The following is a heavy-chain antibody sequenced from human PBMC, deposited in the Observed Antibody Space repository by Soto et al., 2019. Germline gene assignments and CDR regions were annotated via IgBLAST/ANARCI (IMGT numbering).Heavy chain of an antibody. CDR2: INPHGGST. J-gene: IGHJ5*02. CDR1: RDTFARES. Sequence: SVEVCKKGPRDTFARESPMWLRQAQGQGLEWMGVINPHGGSTKYARKFQGRVTKTRDTSRSTVYMELRSLRSDDTAIYYCARSSGGKVGSIREGTNCSDPRGKRPPVTVSS. D-gene: IGHD3-10*01. CDR3: ARSSGGKVGSIREGTNCSDP. V-gene: IGHV1-46*01.